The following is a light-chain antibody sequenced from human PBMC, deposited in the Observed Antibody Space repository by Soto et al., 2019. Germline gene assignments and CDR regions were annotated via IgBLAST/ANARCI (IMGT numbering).Light chain of an antibody. J-gene: IGKJ3*01. V-gene: IGKV3-11*01. CDR3: QQRSNWPPLFT. CDR2: DAS. Sequence: EVVMTQSPATLSVSPGERATLSCRASESVGSNYLAWYQQKPGQAPRLLIYDASNRATGIPARFSGSGSGTDFTLTISSLEPEDFAVYYCQQRSNWPPLFTFGPGTKVDIK. CDR1: ESVGSNY.